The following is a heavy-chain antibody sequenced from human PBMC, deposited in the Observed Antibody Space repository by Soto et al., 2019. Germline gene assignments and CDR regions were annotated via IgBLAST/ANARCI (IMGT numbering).Heavy chain of an antibody. CDR3: ARAGSILDTGIGYSCHHAIDV. CDR1: GYTFTSYY. D-gene: IGHD5-18*01. Sequence: VASVKVSCKASGYTFTSYYIHWVRQAPGQGLEWMGIFNPTGDTASYAQKLQGRVTMTRDTSTGTAYMELGSLRSEDTAVYYCARAGSILDTGIGYSCHHAIDVCHKGHTVTFSS. CDR2: FNPTGDTA. J-gene: IGHJ6*04. V-gene: IGHV1-46*01.